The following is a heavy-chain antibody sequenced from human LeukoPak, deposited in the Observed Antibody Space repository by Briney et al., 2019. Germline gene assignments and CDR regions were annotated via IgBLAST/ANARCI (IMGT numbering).Heavy chain of an antibody. Sequence: TSETLSLTCAVYGGSFSGYYWSWIRQPPGKGLEWIGEINHSGSTNYNPSLKSRVTISVDTSKNQFSLKLSSVTAADTAVYYCAREPGRYYYGMDVWGQGTTVTVSS. CDR3: AREPGRYYYGMDV. CDR1: GGSFSGYY. V-gene: IGHV4-34*01. CDR2: INHSGST. J-gene: IGHJ6*02.